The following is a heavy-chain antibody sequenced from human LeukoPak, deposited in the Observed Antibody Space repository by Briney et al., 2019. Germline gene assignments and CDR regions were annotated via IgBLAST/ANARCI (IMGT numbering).Heavy chain of an antibody. CDR2: INSDGSST. CDR1: GFTFSSYW. Sequence: PGGSLRLSCAASGFTFSSYWMHWVRQAPGKGLVWVSRINSDGSSTSYADSVKGRFTISRDNAKNTLYLQMNSLRAEDTAVYYCARGGITTAPDYWGQGTLVTVSS. J-gene: IGHJ4*02. V-gene: IGHV3-74*01. D-gene: IGHD3-10*01. CDR3: ARGGITTAPDY.